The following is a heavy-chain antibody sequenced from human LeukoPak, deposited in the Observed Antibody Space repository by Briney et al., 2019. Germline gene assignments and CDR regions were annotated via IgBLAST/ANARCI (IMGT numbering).Heavy chain of an antibody. CDR2: IRLDGSNK. J-gene: IGHJ4*02. Sequence: PGGSLRLSCAASGFTFSSYGMHWVRQAPGKGLEWVAFIRLDGSNKYYADSVRGRFTISRDNSKNTLYLQMNSLRADDTALYYCAKPHFDYWGQGTLVTVSS. CDR3: AKPHFDY. V-gene: IGHV3-30*02. CDR1: GFTFSSYG.